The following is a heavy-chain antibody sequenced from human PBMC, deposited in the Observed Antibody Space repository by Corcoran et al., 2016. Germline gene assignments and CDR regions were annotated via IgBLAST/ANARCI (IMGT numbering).Heavy chain of an antibody. CDR2: ISSRSTTI. Sequence: EVQLVESGGGLVQPGGSLRLSCAASGFTFSGYSMNWVRQAPGKGLEWVSYISSRSTTIYYADSVEGRFTISRDNAKNSLYLQMNSLRDEDTAVYYCARERPQWLGATTFDYWGQGTLVTVSS. CDR1: GFTFSGYS. V-gene: IGHV3-48*02. CDR3: ARERPQWLGATTFDY. J-gene: IGHJ4*02. D-gene: IGHD6-19*01.